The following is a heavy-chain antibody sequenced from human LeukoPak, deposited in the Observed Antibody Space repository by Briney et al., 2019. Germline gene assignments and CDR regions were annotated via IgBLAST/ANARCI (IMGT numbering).Heavy chain of an antibody. V-gene: IGHV3-23*01. CDR1: GFTFSNYA. J-gene: IGHJ4*02. CDR3: TTSGGVYDILTGYYTDYIDY. D-gene: IGHD3-9*01. Sequence: GGSLRLSCAASGFTFSNYAMTWVRQVPGKGLEWVSGISGTGGTTNYADSVKGRFTISRDNSKNTLYLQMNSLKTEDTAVYYCTTSGGVYDILTGYYTDYIDYWGQGTLVTVSS. CDR2: ISGTGGTT.